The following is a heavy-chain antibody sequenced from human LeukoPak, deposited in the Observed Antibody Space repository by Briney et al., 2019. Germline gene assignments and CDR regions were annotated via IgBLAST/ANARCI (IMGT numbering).Heavy chain of an antibody. CDR2: IWHDGSNR. CDR1: GFTFSSYG. V-gene: IGHV3-33*01. CDR3: ATDRGSSPFDY. J-gene: IGHJ4*02. Sequence: GRSLRLSCAASGFTFSSYGMHWVRQAPGKGLEWVAVIWHDGSNRYSADSVKGRFTIPRDNSKNTLYLQMDSLRLEDTAVYYCATDRGSSPFDYWGQGTLVTVSS. D-gene: IGHD1-26*01.